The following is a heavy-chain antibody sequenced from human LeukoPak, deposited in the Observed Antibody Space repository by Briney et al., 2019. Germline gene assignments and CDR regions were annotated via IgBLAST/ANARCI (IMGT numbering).Heavy chain of an antibody. D-gene: IGHD1-26*01. V-gene: IGHV3-23*01. CDR3: ARDDGAY. Sequence: GGSLRLSCAGSQFTFHTYLLSWVRQAPGKGLGWVSSISGSGATTDYADSVKGRFTISRDNVNKTLYLEMSSLRAEDTAVYYCARDDGAYWGQGTLVIVSS. CDR1: QFTFHTYL. CDR2: ISGSGATT. J-gene: IGHJ4*02.